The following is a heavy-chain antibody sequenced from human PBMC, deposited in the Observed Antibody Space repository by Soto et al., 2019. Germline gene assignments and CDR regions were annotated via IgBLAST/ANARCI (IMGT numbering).Heavy chain of an antibody. CDR3: AREDRNTMVRGYYYGMDV. D-gene: IGHD3-10*01. Sequence: PSETLSLTCTVSGGSISSGGYYWSWIRQHPGKGLEWIGYIYYSGSTYYNPSLKSRVTMSVDTSKNQFSLKLSSVTAADTAVYYCAREDRNTMVRGYYYGMDVWGQGTTVTVSS. CDR2: IYYSGST. V-gene: IGHV4-31*03. CDR1: GGSISSGGYY. J-gene: IGHJ6*02.